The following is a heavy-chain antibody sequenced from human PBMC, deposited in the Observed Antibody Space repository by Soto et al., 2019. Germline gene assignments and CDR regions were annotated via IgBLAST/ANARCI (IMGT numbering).Heavy chain of an antibody. V-gene: IGHV4-30-2*01. Sequence: QLQLQESGSGLVKPSQTLSLTCAVSGGSISSGGYSWSWIRQPPGKGLEWIGYIYHSGSTYYNPSLKGGVTTSVGRPKNQFPLKLSSVTAADTAVYYCARGRSHYYDILTGWARNWFDPWGQGTLVTVSS. CDR3: ARGRSHYYDILTGWARNWFDP. D-gene: IGHD3-9*01. J-gene: IGHJ5*02. CDR2: IYHSGST. CDR1: GGSISSGGYS.